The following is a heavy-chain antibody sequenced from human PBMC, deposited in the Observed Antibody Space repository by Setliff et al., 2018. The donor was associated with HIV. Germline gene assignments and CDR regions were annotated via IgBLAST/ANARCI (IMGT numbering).Heavy chain of an antibody. J-gene: IGHJ4*02. CDR1: GFTFSGYS. CDR2: MGGSSGDT. V-gene: IGHV3-21*01. D-gene: IGHD3-22*01. Sequence: PGGSLRLSCAASGFTFSGYSMNWVRQAPGKGLEWVSSMGGSSGDTYYADSVKGRFTISRDNTKNTLSLQMNSLRAEDTAVYYCARRGDYYDSSDPACLFDYWGQGTLVTVSS. CDR3: ARRGDYYDSSDPACLFDY.